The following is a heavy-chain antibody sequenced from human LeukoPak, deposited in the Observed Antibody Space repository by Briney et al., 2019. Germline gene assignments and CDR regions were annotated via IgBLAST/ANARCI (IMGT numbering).Heavy chain of an antibody. D-gene: IGHD3-22*01. CDR1: GYTFTGYY. Sequence: GASVKVSCKASGYTFTGYYMHWVRQAPGQGLEWMGWINPNSGGTNYAQKFQGRVTMTRGTSISTAYMELSRLRSDDTAVYYCARYRVDSSGYYGLDYWGQGTLVTVSS. CDR3: ARYRVDSSGYYGLDY. J-gene: IGHJ4*02. CDR2: INPNSGGT. V-gene: IGHV1-2*02.